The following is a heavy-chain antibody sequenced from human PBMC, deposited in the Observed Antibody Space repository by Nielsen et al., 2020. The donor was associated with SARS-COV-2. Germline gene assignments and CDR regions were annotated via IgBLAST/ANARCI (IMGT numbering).Heavy chain of an antibody. V-gene: IGHV1-18*04. Sequence: ASVKVSCKASGYTFTGYYMHWVRQAPGQGLEWMGWISAYNGNTNYAQKLQGRVTMTTDTSTSTAYMELRSLRSDDTAVYYCARERGQNYYYYYGMDVWGQGTTVTVSS. CDR2: ISAYNGNT. CDR3: ARERGQNYYYYYGMDV. CDR1: GYTFTGYY. J-gene: IGHJ6*02. D-gene: IGHD3-10*01.